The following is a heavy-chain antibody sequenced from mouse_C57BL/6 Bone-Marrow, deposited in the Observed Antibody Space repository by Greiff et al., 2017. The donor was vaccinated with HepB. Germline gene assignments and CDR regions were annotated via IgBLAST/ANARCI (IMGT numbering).Heavy chain of an antibody. CDR2: INPSTGGT. Sequence: EVQLQESGPELVKPGASVKISCKASGYSFTGYYMNWVKQSPEKSLEWIGEINPSTGGTTYNQKFKAKATLTVDKSSSTAYMQLKSLTSEDSAVYYCARSLITTVVATPHWYFDVWGTGTTVTVCS. CDR1: GYSFTGYY. J-gene: IGHJ1*03. V-gene: IGHV1-42*01. CDR3: ARSLITTVVATPHWYFDV. D-gene: IGHD1-1*01.